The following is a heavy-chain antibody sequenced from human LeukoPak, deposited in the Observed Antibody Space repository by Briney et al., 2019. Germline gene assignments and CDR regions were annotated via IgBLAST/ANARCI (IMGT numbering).Heavy chain of an antibody. D-gene: IGHD6-13*01. CDR3: ARVRKIAAAGTTGPASPASLDY. CDR2: INHSGST. Sequence: KPSETLSLTCAVYGGSFSGYYWSWIRQPPGKGLEWIGEINHSGSTNYNPSLKSRVTISVDTSKNQFSLKLSSVTAADTAVYYCARVRKIAAAGTTGPASPASLDYWGQGTLVTVSS. V-gene: IGHV4-34*01. CDR1: GGSFSGYY. J-gene: IGHJ4*02.